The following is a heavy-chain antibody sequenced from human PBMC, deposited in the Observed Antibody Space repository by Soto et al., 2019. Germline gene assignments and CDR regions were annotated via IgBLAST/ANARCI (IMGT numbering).Heavy chain of an antibody. V-gene: IGHV1-69*13. D-gene: IGHD6-13*01. CDR1: GGTFRSYA. J-gene: IGHJ6*02. CDR2: IIPIFGTA. CDR3: ARPGGSSWYGENYYGMDV. Sequence: PVNASCKASGGTFRSYAISWVRQAAGQWLEWMGGIIPIFGTANYAQKFQGRVTITADESTSTAYMELSSLRSEDTAVYYCARPGGSSWYGENYYGMDVWGQGTTVTVSS.